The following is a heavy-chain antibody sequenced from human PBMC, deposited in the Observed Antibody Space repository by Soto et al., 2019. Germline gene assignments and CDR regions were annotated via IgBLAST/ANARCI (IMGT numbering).Heavy chain of an antibody. CDR3: ARGYGSGSYWAY. CDR2: IERGGST. V-gene: IGHV4-34*02. CDR1: GGSFSGYY. D-gene: IGHD3-10*01. Sequence: QVQLQQWGAGLLKPSETLSLTCAVYGGSFSGYYWSWVRQPPGKGLEWIGEIERGGSTNYNPSLKSRVAISVDTSKNQFSLKVNSVTAADTAVYYCARGYGSGSYWAYWGQGTLVTVPS. J-gene: IGHJ4*02.